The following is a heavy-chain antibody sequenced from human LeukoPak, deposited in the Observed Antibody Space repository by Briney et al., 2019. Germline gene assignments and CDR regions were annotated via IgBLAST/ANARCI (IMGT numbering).Heavy chain of an antibody. J-gene: IGHJ3*02. D-gene: IGHD1-20*01. CDR3: ARDDYNWNVDAFEI. CDR2: INQDGSEK. CDR1: GFTFSNYW. V-gene: IGHV3-7*01. Sequence: GGSLRLSCAASGFTFSNYWMTWVRQAPGKGLEWVANINQDGSEKYYVDSVKGRFTISRDNPKKSLYLQMNSLRAEDTAVYYCARDDYNWNVDAFEIWGQGTMVTVSS.